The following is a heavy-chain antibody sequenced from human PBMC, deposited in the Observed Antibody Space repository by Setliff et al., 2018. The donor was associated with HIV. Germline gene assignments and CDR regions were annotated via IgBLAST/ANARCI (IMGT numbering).Heavy chain of an antibody. CDR1: GGSFSNYY. Sequence: SETLSLTCAVYGGSFSNYYWSWIRQPPGKGLEWIGEINHSGSTNYNPSLKSRVTILVDTSKNQFSLKLSSLTAADTAVYYCARGRTQWPNYNYYGMDVWGQGTTVTVSS. D-gene: IGHD6-19*01. CDR2: INHSGST. CDR3: ARGRTQWPNYNYYGMDV. J-gene: IGHJ6*02. V-gene: IGHV4-34*01.